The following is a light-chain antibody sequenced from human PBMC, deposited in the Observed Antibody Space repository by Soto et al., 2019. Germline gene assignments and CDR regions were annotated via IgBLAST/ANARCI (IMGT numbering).Light chain of an antibody. CDR1: QTVVSAS. V-gene: IGKV3-20*01. CDR3: HQYGPSVFT. Sequence: EIVLTTSPATLPLSPGERATLSCRASQTVVSASLAWYQQNPGQAPRLLIYAASMRATGVPGRFSGSWSGTGFALTISRLEPEDFAVYYCHQYGPSVFTFGPGNTVDIK. J-gene: IGKJ3*01. CDR2: AAS.